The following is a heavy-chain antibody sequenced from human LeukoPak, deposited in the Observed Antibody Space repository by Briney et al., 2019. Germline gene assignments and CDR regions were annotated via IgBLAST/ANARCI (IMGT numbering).Heavy chain of an antibody. Sequence: PGGSLRLSCAASGFSFSSFSIHWVRQAPRKGLVWVSRINSDGSSTSYADSVKGRFTISRDNAKNTLYLQMNSLRAEDTAVYYCARDYCSGGSCYFDYWGQGTLVTVSS. CDR1: GFSFSSFS. CDR2: INSDGSST. V-gene: IGHV3-74*01. CDR3: ARDYCSGGSCYFDY. D-gene: IGHD2-15*01. J-gene: IGHJ4*02.